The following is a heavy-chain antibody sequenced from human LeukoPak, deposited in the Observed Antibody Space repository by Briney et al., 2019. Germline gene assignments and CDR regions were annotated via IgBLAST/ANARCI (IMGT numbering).Heavy chain of an antibody. J-gene: IGHJ4*02. Sequence: PSETLSLTCTLSGGSISNYFWSWIRQPPGNGLEWIGYIYHSGSTNYNPSLTSRVTISGDTSKNQFSLKLRSVTAADTAVYYCARGVSQTDYWGQGALVTVSS. CDR1: GGSISNYF. CDR3: ARGVSQTDY. D-gene: IGHD2-8*01. V-gene: IGHV4-59*01. CDR2: IYHSGST.